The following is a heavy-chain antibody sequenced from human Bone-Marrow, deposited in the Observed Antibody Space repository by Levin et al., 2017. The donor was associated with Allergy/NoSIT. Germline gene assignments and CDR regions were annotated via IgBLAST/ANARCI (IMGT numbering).Heavy chain of an antibody. J-gene: IGHJ6*03. CDR2: ITPILPKA. CDR1: GGTFSSYS. V-gene: IGHV1-69*04. Sequence: PKASVKVSCKASGGTFSSYSISWVRQAPGQGLEWMGRITPILPKANYAQKFLGRVSITADKSTNTAYMELSSLRSEDTAVYFCARARRGFGSGTFYSAGRYFYYMDVWGKGTTVTVSS. CDR3: ARARRGFGSGTFYSAGRYFYYMDV. D-gene: IGHD3-10*01.